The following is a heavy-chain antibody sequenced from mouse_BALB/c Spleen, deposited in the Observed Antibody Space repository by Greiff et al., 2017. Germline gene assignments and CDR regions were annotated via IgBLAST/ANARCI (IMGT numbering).Heavy chain of an antibody. Sequence: QVQLKESGPGLVAPSQSLSITCTVSGFSLSRYSVHWVRQPPGKGLEWLGMIWGGGSTDYNSALKSRLSISKDNSKSQVFLKMNSLQTDDTAMYYCARRGDDGYRYYYAMDYWGQGTSVTVSS. CDR2: IWGGGST. CDR3: ARRGDDGYRYYYAMDY. D-gene: IGHD2-3*01. CDR1: GFSLSRYS. V-gene: IGHV2-6-4*01. J-gene: IGHJ4*01.